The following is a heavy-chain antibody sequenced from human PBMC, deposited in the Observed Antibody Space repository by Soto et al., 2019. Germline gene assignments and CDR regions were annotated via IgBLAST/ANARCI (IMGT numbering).Heavy chain of an antibody. V-gene: IGHV1-46*03. CDR1: GYTFTSYY. CDR3: SKVSDSSGRSWGLYSYY. D-gene: IGHD3-22*01. J-gene: IGHJ4*02. Sequence: QVQLVQSGAEAKKPGASVKVSCKASGYTFTSYYMHWVRQAPGQGLEWMGIINPSAGTTSYAQKFQGRVTMTRDTSTSTVYMELSSLRSEDTAVYYCSKVSDSSGRSWGLYSYYWGQGTLITVSS. CDR2: INPSAGTT.